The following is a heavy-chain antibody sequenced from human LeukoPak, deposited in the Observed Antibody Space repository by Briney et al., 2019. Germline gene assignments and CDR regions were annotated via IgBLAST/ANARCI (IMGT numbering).Heavy chain of an antibody. CDR2: IYYSGST. D-gene: IGHD3-10*01. V-gene: IGHV4-31*03. Sequence: PSETPSLTCTVSGGSISSGGYYWSWIRQHPGKGLEWIGYIYYSGSTYYNPSLKSRVTISVDTSKNQFSLKLSSVTAADTAVCYCARVYRDYYGSGSPFDYWGQGTLVTVSS. CDR3: ARVYRDYYGSGSPFDY. CDR1: GGSISSGGYY. J-gene: IGHJ4*02.